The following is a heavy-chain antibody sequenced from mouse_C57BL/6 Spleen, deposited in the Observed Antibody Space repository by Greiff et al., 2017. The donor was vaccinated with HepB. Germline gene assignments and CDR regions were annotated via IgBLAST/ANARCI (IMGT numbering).Heavy chain of an antibody. CDR1: GFTFSSYT. CDR2: ISGGGGNT. D-gene: IGHD2-1*01. V-gene: IGHV5-9*01. CDR3: ARQGYYGPYWYFDV. Sequence: DVQLQESGGGLVKPGGSLKLSCAASGFTFSSYTMSWVRQTPEKRLEWVATISGGGGNTYYPDSVKGRFTISRDNAKNTLYLQMSSLRSEDTALYYCARQGYYGPYWYFDVWGTGTTVTVSS. J-gene: IGHJ1*03.